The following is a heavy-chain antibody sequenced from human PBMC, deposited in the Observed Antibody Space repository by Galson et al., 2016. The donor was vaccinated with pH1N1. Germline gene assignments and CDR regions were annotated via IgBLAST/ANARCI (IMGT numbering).Heavy chain of an antibody. CDR2: IIPIFGTA. D-gene: IGHD1-26*01. CDR3: ATLYSGSWFTAFDI. J-gene: IGHJ3*02. V-gene: IGHV1-69*05. Sequence: SVKVSCKASGGTFRSYAISWVRQAPGQGLEWMGGIIPIFGTAKYAQKFQDRVTITTDESTSTAYMELSSLRFEDTAVYYCATLYSGSWFTAFDIWGQGTTVTVSS. CDR1: GGTFRSYA.